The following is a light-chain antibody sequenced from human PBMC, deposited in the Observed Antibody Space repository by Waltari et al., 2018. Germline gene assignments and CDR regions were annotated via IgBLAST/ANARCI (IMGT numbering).Light chain of an antibody. CDR3: AAWDDSLSRWL. J-gene: IGLJ3*02. CDR1: SSNIVRSY. V-gene: IGLV1-47*01. Sequence: QSVMTQPPSASGTPGRSVATHCSGRSSNIVRSYAYWYQHVPEASPKLLIYRNNQRPSGVPDRFSGSKSGTSASLAISGHRSEDEADYYCAAWDDSLSRWLLGGGTKLTVL. CDR2: RNN.